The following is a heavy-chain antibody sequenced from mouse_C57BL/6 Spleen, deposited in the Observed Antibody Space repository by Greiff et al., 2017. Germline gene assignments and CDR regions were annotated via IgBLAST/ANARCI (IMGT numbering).Heavy chain of an antibody. CDR2: IYPCSGNT. Sequence: VKLQEPGAELVKPGASVKLSCKASGYTFTEYTIHWVKQRTGQGLEWIGWIYPCSGNTKYNEKFKDKATLTADKSSSTVYMELSSLTSEDSAVYFCARNERDDEAWFADWGQGTLVTVSA. CDR3: ARNERDDEAWFAD. CDR1: GYTFTEYT. J-gene: IGHJ3*01. V-gene: IGHV1-62-2*01. D-gene: IGHD2-14*01.